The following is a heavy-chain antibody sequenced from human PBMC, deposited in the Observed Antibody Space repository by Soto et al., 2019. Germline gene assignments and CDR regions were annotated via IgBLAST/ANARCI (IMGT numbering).Heavy chain of an antibody. D-gene: IGHD6-13*01. CDR3: ARIAAAGTDAVVLYYGMDV. V-gene: IGHV5-51*01. CDR1: GYSFNSYC. J-gene: IGHJ6*02. CDR2: IYPGDYDT. Sequence: GESLKISCKGSGYSFNSYCIGSVCQMPGQGQEWLGIIYPGDYDTRYSPSFQAQVTISADKSISTAYLQWSSLKASDTAMYYCARIAAAGTDAVVLYYGMDVWGQGTTLTASS.